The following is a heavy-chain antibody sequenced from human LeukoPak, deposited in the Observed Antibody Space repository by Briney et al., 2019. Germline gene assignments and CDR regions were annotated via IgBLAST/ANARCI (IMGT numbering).Heavy chain of an antibody. J-gene: IGHJ6*03. D-gene: IGHD6-19*01. Sequence: PSETLSLTCAVYGGSFSGYYWSWLRQPPGKGLEWIGDINHSGSTNYNPSLKSRVTISVDTSKNQFSLKLSSVTAADTAVYYCARGLGSSGWPGNYYYYMDVWGKGTTVTVSS. V-gene: IGHV4-34*01. CDR3: ARGLGSSGWPGNYYYYMDV. CDR2: INHSGST. CDR1: GGSFSGYY.